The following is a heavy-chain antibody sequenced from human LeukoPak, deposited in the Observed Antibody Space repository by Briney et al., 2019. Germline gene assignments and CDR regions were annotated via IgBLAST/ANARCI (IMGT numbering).Heavy chain of an antibody. Sequence: ASVNVSCKASVYTLTGYYMHWVRQAPGQGLEWMGWINPNSGGTNYAQKFQGRVTMTRDTSISTAYMELSRLRSDDTAVYYCARGRYSSSWYPYWGQGTLVSVSS. J-gene: IGHJ4*02. D-gene: IGHD6-13*01. CDR3: ARGRYSSSWYPY. V-gene: IGHV1-2*02. CDR1: VYTLTGYY. CDR2: INPNSGGT.